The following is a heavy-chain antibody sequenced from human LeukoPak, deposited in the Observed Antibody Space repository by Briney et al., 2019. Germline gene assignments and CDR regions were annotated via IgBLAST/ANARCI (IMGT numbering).Heavy chain of an antibody. V-gene: IGHV1-69*05. CDR1: GYTFTSYD. CDR2: IIPIFGTA. Sequence: SAKVSCKASGYTFTSYDINWVRQATGQGLEWMGGIIPIFGTANYAQKFQGRVTITTDESTSTAYMELSSLRSEDTAVYYCARDRKISSRWYFDLWGRGTLVTVSS. D-gene: IGHD3-3*02. CDR3: ARDRKISSRWYFDL. J-gene: IGHJ2*01.